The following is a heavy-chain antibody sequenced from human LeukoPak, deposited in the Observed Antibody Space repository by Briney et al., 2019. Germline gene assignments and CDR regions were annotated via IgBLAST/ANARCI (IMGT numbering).Heavy chain of an antibody. D-gene: IGHD3-9*01. CDR2: ISGSGGST. J-gene: IGHJ4*02. CDR1: GFTFSSYA. V-gene: IGHV3-23*01. Sequence: GGSLRLPCAASGFTFSSYAMSWVRQAPGKGLEWVSAISGSGGSTYYADSVKGRFTISRDNSKNTLYLQMNSLRAEDTAVYYCAKDSLRYFDWFPYFDYWGQGTLVTVSS. CDR3: AKDSLRYFDWFPYFDY.